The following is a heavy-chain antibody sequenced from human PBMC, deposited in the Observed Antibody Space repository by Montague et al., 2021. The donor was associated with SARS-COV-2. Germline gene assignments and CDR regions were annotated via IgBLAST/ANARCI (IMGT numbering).Heavy chain of an antibody. CDR1: GGSISSGCYY. J-gene: IGHJ4*02. Sequence: TLSLTCTVSGGSISSGCYYWSCLRQPAGQGLEWIGRIYTSTSSNPNLSLKSRVTISVDTSQNQLTLKLSSVTAADTAVYYCARADFCSGYLYFDYWGQGTLVTVSS. D-gene: IGHD3-3*01. V-gene: IGHV4-61*02. CDR2: IYTSTSS. CDR3: ARADFCSGYLYFDY.